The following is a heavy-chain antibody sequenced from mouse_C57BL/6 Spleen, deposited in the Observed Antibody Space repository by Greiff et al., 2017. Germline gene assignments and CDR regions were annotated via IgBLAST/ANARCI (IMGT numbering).Heavy chain of an antibody. Sequence: EVQLQQSGPELVKPGASVKIPCKASGYTFTDYNMDWVKQSHGKSLEWIGDINPNNGGTSYNQKFKGKATLTVDKSSSTAYMELRSLTSEDTAVSDCEREDSGGWFDYWGQGTLVTVSA. CDR3: EREDSGGWFDY. CDR1: GYTFTDYN. J-gene: IGHJ3*01. V-gene: IGHV1-18*01. CDR2: INPNNGGT. D-gene: IGHD1-3*01.